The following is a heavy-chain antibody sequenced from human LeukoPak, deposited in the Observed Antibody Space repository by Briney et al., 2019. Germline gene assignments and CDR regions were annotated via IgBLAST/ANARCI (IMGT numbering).Heavy chain of an antibody. CDR3: ASSHHGGNEDAFDI. V-gene: IGHV3-72*01. CDR1: GFTFSDHS. D-gene: IGHD4-23*01. Sequence: GGSLRLSCAASGFTFSDHSMDWVRQAPGKGLQWVGRSRNKANRDTTEYAASVKGRFTISRDDSKNSLYLQMNSLMTEDTAVYYCASSHHGGNEDAFDIWGQGTMVTVSS. CDR2: SRNKANRDTT. J-gene: IGHJ3*02.